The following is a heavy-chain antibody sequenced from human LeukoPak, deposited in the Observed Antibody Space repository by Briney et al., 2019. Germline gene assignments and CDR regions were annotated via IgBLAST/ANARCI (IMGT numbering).Heavy chain of an antibody. Sequence: GASVKVSCKASGYTFTGYYMHWVRQAPGQGLEWMGWINAGNGNTKYSQKFQGRVTITRDTSASTAYMELSSLRSEDTAVYYCARPAYCGGDCYLSYFDYWGQGTLVTVSS. J-gene: IGHJ4*02. V-gene: IGHV1-3*01. CDR2: INAGNGNT. CDR1: GYTFTGYY. D-gene: IGHD2-21*02. CDR3: ARPAYCGGDCYLSYFDY.